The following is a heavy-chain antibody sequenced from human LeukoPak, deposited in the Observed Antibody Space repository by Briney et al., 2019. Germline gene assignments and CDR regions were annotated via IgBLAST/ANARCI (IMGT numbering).Heavy chain of an antibody. CDR1: GYSISSGYY. CDR2: IYHSGST. Sequence: SETLSLTCTVSGYSISSGYYWGWIRQPPGKGLEWIGSIYHSGSTYYNPSLKSRVTISVDTSKNQFSLKLSSVTAADTAVYYCARRRILRYFDWLQFDYWGQGTLVTVSS. D-gene: IGHD3-9*01. V-gene: IGHV4-38-2*02. J-gene: IGHJ4*02. CDR3: ARRRILRYFDWLQFDY.